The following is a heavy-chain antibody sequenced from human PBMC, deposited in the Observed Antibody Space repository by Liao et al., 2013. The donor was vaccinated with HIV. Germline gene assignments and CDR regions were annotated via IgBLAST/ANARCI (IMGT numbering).Heavy chain of an antibody. CDR1: GGSMRTNY. D-gene: IGHD3-10*01. CDR2: FYHSGST. J-gene: IGHJ3*02. CDR3: ARVVRGVMTDAFDI. V-gene: IGHV4-59*01. Sequence: QVQLQESGPRLVKPSETLSLTCTVSGGSMRTNYWSWIRQPPGKGLEWIGYFYHSGSTNYNPSLKSRVTISVDTSKNQFSLKLSSVTAADTAVYFCARVVRGVMTDAFDIWGQGTMVTVSS.